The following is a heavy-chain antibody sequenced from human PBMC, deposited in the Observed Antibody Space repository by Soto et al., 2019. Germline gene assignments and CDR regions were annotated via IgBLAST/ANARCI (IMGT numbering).Heavy chain of an antibody. CDR2: IYSSGGT. D-gene: IGHD5-12*01. CDR3: ARDGDGYNY. CDR1: AGSVSSGSYY. J-gene: IGHJ4*02. V-gene: IGHV4-61*01. Sequence: PSETLSLTCTVSAGSVSSGSYYWSWIRQPPGKGLEWIGYIYSSGGTSYNPSLKSRVTISVDTSKNQFSLKLSSVTAADTAVYYCARDGDGYNYWGQGTLVTVSS.